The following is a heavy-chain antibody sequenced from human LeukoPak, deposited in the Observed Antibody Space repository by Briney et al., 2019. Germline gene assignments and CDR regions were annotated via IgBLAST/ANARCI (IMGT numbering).Heavy chain of an antibody. D-gene: IGHD3-9*01. V-gene: IGHV4-4*07. J-gene: IGHJ4*02. Sequence: SETLSLTCTVSGGSISSYYWSWIRQPAGKGLEWIGRIYTSGSTNYNPSLKSRVTMSVDTSKNQFSLKLSSVTAADTAVYYCARGPHYDILTGYYSYFDYWGQGTLVTVSS. CDR2: IYTSGST. CDR3: ARGPHYDILTGYYSYFDY. CDR1: GGSISSYY.